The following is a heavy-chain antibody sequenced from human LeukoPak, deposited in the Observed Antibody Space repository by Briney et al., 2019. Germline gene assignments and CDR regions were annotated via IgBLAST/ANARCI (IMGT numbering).Heavy chain of an antibody. V-gene: IGHV4-38-2*02. D-gene: IGHD3-10*01. CDR2: IYHSGST. J-gene: IGHJ5*02. CDR1: GGSISPYY. Sequence: KPSETLSLTCSVSGGSISPYYWGWIRQPPGKGLEWIGSIYHSGSTYYNPSLKSRVTISVDTSKNQFSLKLSSVTAADTAVYYCARTYPAGGSGSYYNVGWFDPWGQGTLVTVSS. CDR3: ARTYPAGGSGSYYNVGWFDP.